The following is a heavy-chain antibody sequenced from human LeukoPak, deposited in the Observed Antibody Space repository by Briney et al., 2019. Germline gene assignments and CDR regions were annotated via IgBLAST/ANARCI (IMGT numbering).Heavy chain of an antibody. J-gene: IGHJ6*03. Sequence: PGGSLRLSCAASGFTFSSYSMNWVRQAPGKGLEWVSYISDSGTTIYYADSVKGRFTISRSSAWSSLYLQMSSLRAEDTAAYYCARRTTIFGVGYYMDVWGKGTTVTVSS. V-gene: IGHV3-48*01. D-gene: IGHD3-3*01. CDR1: GFTFSSYS. CDR2: ISDSGTTI. CDR3: ARRTTIFGVGYYMDV.